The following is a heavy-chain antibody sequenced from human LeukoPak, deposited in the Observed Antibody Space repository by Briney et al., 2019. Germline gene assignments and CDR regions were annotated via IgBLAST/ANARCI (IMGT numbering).Heavy chain of an antibody. Sequence: ASVKVSCKASGCTFTAYYIHWVRQAPGQGLEWMGWINPNSGGTNFAQKFQGRVTMTGDTSISTAYMEMSRVTSDDTAVYYCVPGFLGTAMVTTLRDYWGQGTLVTVST. CDR2: INPNSGGT. J-gene: IGHJ4*02. CDR3: VPGFLGTAMVTTLRDY. CDR1: GCTFTAYY. V-gene: IGHV1-2*02. D-gene: IGHD5-18*01.